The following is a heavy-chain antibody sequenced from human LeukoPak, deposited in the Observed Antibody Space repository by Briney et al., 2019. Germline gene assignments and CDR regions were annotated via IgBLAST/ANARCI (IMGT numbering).Heavy chain of an antibody. CDR1: GGSISSSSYY. V-gene: IGHV4-61*05. CDR3: ARGARAGYSLEPFDY. D-gene: IGHD5-24*01. CDR2: IYYSGST. J-gene: IGHJ4*02. Sequence: SETLSLTCAVSGGSISSSSYYWSWIRQPPGKGLEWIGYIYYSGSTKYNPSLKSRVTISVDTSKNQFSLKLSSVTAADTAVYYCARGARAGYSLEPFDYWGQGTLVTVSS.